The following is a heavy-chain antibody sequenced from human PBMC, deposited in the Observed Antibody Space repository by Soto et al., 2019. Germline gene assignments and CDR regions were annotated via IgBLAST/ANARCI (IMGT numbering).Heavy chain of an antibody. J-gene: IGHJ3*02. Sequence: ASVKVSCKASGGTFSSYAISWVRQAPGQGLEWMGGIIPIFGTANYAQKFQGRATITADGSTSTAYMELSSLRSDDTAVYYCARDDILTGYYAFDIWGQGTMVTVSS. D-gene: IGHD3-9*01. CDR1: GGTFSSYA. CDR3: ARDDILTGYYAFDI. CDR2: IIPIFGTA. V-gene: IGHV1-69*13.